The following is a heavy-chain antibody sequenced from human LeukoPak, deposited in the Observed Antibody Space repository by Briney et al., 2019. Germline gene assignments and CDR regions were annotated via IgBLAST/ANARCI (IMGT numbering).Heavy chain of an antibody. D-gene: IGHD5-18*01. CDR1: GGSISSNTYY. Sequence: SETLSLTCTVSGGSISSNTYYWGWIRQPPGKGLEWIGSIYYSGSTYYNPSLKSRVTISVDTSKNQFSLKLSSATAADTAVYYCAAVGYNNAFYWGQGTLVTVSS. J-gene: IGHJ4*02. CDR2: IYYSGST. V-gene: IGHV4-39*01. CDR3: AAVGYNNAFY.